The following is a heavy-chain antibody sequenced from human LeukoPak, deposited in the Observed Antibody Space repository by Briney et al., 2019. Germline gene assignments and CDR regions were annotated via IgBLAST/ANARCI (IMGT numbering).Heavy chain of an antibody. J-gene: IGHJ6*03. V-gene: IGHV3-21*01. CDR1: GFTLSSYN. CDR3: ARDRGYYYYMDV. D-gene: IGHD3-10*01. Sequence: GGSLRLSCADSGFTLSSYNMNWVRQAPGKGLEWVSFISSSSTNIYYADSVKGRFTISRDNAKNSLYLQMNSLRAEDTAVYYCARDRGYYYYMDVWGKGTTVTVSS. CDR2: ISSSSTNI.